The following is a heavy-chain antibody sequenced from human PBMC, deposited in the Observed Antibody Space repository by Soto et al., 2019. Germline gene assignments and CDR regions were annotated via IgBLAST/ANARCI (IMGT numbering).Heavy chain of an antibody. V-gene: IGHV3-23*01. J-gene: IGHJ4*02. Sequence: EVQLLESGGGLVQPGGSLRLSCAASGFTFSSFAMNWVRQAPGKGLEWVSAISGSSGHTYYADSVKGRFIISRDNSKNTLYLQMDSLSADDTAVYYCARGPSEYIWGSYLRYCDSWGQGSLVPVSS. CDR1: GFTFSSFA. CDR3: ARGPSEYIWGSYLRYCDS. D-gene: IGHD3-16*01. CDR2: ISGSSGHT.